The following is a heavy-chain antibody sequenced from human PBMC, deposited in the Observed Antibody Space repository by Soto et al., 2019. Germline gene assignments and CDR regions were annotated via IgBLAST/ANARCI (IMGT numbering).Heavy chain of an antibody. Sequence: ASVKVSCKASGYTFSNYGITWVRQAPGQGLERMGWIIPINGNTNYAQKFQGRVTITTDTSTSTAYMELSSLRSEDTAVYYCARDYSGYDLDNYYYYYMDVWGKGTTVTVSS. CDR2: IIPINGNT. CDR1: GYTFSNYG. D-gene: IGHD5-12*01. V-gene: IGHV1-18*01. J-gene: IGHJ6*03. CDR3: ARDYSGYDLDNYYYYYMDV.